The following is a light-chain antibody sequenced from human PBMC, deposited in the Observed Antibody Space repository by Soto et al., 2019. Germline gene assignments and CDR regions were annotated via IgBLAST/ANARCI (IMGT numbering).Light chain of an antibody. CDR2: AAS. CDR3: QQYGSSSPWT. Sequence: EIVLTQSPGTLSLSPGERATLSCRASQSVSSAYLAWYQHKPGQPPTLLIYAASSRVTSIPDRFSGSGSGTDFTLTISRLEPEDFAVYYCQQYGSSSPWTFGQGTKVEIK. J-gene: IGKJ1*01. V-gene: IGKV3-20*01. CDR1: QSVSSAY.